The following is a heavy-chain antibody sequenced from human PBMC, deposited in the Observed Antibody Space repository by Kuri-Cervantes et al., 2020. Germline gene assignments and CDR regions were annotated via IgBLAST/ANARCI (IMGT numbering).Heavy chain of an antibody. Sequence: SETLSLTCAVFGETFSGYYWIWIRQPPGKGLEWIGEINHSGRTNYNPSLKSRVTISLDTSKNQFSLKLSSATAADTAVYYCARVRAPPFDAFDIWGQGTMVTVSS. CDR2: INHSGRT. V-gene: IGHV4-34*01. CDR1: GETFSGYY. CDR3: ARVRAPPFDAFDI. J-gene: IGHJ3*02.